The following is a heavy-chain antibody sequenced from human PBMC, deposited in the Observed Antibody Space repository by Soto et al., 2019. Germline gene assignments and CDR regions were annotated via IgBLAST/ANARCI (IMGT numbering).Heavy chain of an antibody. V-gene: IGHV1-3*01. CDR1: GYTFTSYA. D-gene: IGHD6-19*01. J-gene: IGHJ4*02. CDR2: INAGNGNT. CDR3: ARDLGYSSGWSALIFDY. Sequence: GASLKVSCKASGYTFTSYAMHWVRQAPGQRLEWMGWINAGNGNTKYSQRFQGRVTITRDTSASTAYMELSSLRSEDTAVYYCARDLGYSSGWSALIFDYWGQGTLVTVSS.